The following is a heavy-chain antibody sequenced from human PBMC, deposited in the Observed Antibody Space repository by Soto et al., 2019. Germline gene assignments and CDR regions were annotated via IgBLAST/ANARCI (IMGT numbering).Heavy chain of an antibody. D-gene: IGHD3-3*01. V-gene: IGHV3-33*01. CDR1: GFTFSSYG. CDR2: IWYDGSNK. J-gene: IGHJ6*03. Sequence: QVQLVESGGGVVQPGRSLRLSCAASGFTFSSYGMHWVRQAPGKGLEWVAVIWYDGSNKYYADSVKGRFTISRDNSKNTLYLQMNSLRAEDTAVYYCARERGYGFWSDSYYYYMDVWGKGTTVTVSS. CDR3: ARERGYGFWSDSYYYYMDV.